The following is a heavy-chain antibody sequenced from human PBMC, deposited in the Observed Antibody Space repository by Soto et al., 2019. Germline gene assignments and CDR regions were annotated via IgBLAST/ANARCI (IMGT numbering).Heavy chain of an antibody. V-gene: IGHV3-43*01. CDR2: ISWDGGST. J-gene: IGHJ3*01. Sequence: PGGSLRLSCAASGFNFDDYTMHWVRQAPGKGLEWISFISWDGGSTYYADSVKGRCTISRDNSKTSLYLQMNSLRTEDTALYYCAKAAFDSSGYYPSSLFDVWGQGTMVTVSS. CDR1: GFNFDDYT. D-gene: IGHD3-22*01. CDR3: AKAAFDSSGYYPSSLFDV.